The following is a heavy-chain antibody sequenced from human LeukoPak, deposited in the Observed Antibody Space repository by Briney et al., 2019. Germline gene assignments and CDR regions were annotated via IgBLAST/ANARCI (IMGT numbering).Heavy chain of an antibody. CDR2: ICGRVSGSGDCT. J-gene: IGHJ4*02. CDR3: AKGGGWLQSQTHFDY. D-gene: IGHD5-24*01. V-gene: IGHV3-23*01. CDR1: GFSFGRYA. Sequence: GGSFRLSCAASGFSFGRYAMSWVRQAAGKGLEWVSEICGRVSGSGDCTHYADSVKGRFTISRDNSKKTLYLQMNSLRAEDTAVYYCAKGGGWLQSQTHFDYWGQGTLGTVSS.